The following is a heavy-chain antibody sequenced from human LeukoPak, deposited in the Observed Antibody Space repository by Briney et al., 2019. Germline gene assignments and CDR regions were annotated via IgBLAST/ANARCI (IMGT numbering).Heavy chain of an antibody. CDR1: GFSFSTYA. CDR2: ISSRGDET. J-gene: IGHJ4*02. Sequence: PGGSLRLSCAASGFSFSTYAMNWVRQAPGKGLDWVAVISSRGDETFYVDSVKGRFTISRDNSKNTVSLQMNSLRAGDTAVYYCAKTPVEWMGSVWGSYRHNRGYWGQGTLVTVSS. D-gene: IGHD3-16*02. CDR3: AKTPVEWMGSVWGSYRHNRGY. V-gene: IGHV3-23*01.